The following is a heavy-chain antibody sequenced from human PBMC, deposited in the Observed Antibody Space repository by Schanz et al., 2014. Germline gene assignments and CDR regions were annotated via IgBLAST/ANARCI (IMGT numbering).Heavy chain of an antibody. CDR3: ARDVPINDY. CDR1: GYTFTTYY. Sequence: QVQLVQSGAEVKKPGASVKVSCEASGYTFTTYYIHWLRQAPGQGFEWMAWMSYNGNTKYAQSLQGRVTVTRDTSTSTSYMELRSLTSDDTAVYYCARDVPINDYWGQGTPVTVSS. J-gene: IGHJ4*02. CDR2: MSYNGNT. V-gene: IGHV1-18*04. D-gene: IGHD2-2*01.